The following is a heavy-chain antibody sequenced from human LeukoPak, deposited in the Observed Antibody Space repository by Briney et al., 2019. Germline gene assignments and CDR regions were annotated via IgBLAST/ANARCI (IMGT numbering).Heavy chain of an antibody. Sequence: PGGSLRLYGAASGFTFSSYAMSWVRQAPGKGLEWFSTISGSGGSTYDADSVKGRFPISRDNSKNTLYLQMNSLRAEDTAVYYCAKNAAVTTGAFDIWGQGTMVTVSS. CDR1: GFTFSSYA. J-gene: IGHJ3*02. V-gene: IGHV3-23*01. D-gene: IGHD4-17*01. CDR3: AKNAAVTTGAFDI. CDR2: ISGSGGST.